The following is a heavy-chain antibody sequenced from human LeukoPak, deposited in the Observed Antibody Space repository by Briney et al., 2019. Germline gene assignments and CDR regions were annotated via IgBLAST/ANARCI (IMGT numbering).Heavy chain of an antibody. J-gene: IGHJ4*02. CDR3: AKGFSIDDYNFDY. CDR1: GFTFSDYY. D-gene: IGHD4-11*01. CDR2: ISSGGSTI. V-gene: IGHV3-11*04. Sequence: GGSLRLSCVASGFTFSDYYMSWIRQAPGKGLEWVSYISSGGSTIYHADSVKGRFTISRDNSKNTLYLQMNSLRAEDTAVYYCAKGFSIDDYNFDYWGQGTLVTVSS.